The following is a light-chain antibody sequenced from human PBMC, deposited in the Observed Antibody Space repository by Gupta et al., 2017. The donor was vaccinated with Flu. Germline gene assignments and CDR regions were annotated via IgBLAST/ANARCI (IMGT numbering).Light chain of an antibody. V-gene: IGLV6-57*01. J-gene: IGLJ2*01. CDR3: QSFGSSNLVI. Sequence: NFMLTQPHSVSESPGKTITISCTRSSGSIASNYVQWYQQRPGSSPTTVIYENNQSPSGVPTRFSGSIDSASTSASLTVSVLATDDEADYYCQSFGSSNLVIFGGGTKLTVL. CDR2: ENN. CDR1: SGSIASNY.